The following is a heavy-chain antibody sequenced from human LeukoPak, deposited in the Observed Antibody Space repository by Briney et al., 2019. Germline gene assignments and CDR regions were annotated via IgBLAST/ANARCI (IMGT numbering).Heavy chain of an antibody. CDR3: ATYRVYRSSGRSWGFFDY. J-gene: IGHJ4*02. CDR1: EYSLSDLS. D-gene: IGHD6-13*01. V-gene: IGHV1-24*01. Sequence: GAPVKVSCKISEYSLSDLSIHWVREAPGEGLEWMGGFDSENNKMVYSQKFQGRVTMTQDTSADTAYMELTSLRSEDTAVYFCATYRVYRSSGRSWGFFDYWGQGTLVIVSS. CDR2: FDSENNKM.